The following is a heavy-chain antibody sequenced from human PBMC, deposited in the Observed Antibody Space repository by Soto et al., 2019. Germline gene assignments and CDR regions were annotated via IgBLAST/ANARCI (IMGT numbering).Heavy chain of an antibody. CDR2: IYYSGST. D-gene: IGHD3-22*01. V-gene: IGHV4-61*08. Sequence: SETLSLTCTVSGGSISSGDYYWSWIRQPPGKGLEWIGYIYYSGSTNYNPSLKSRVTISVDTSKNQFSLKLSSVTAADTAVYYCARGLISGYYLYDAFDIWGQETMVTVSS. CDR3: ARGLISGYYLYDAFDI. CDR1: GGSISSGDYY. J-gene: IGHJ3*02.